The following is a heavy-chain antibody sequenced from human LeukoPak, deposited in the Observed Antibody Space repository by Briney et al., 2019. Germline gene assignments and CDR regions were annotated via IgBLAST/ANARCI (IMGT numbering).Heavy chain of an antibody. D-gene: IGHD2-15*01. CDR3: KASGALFDY. V-gene: IGHV3-49*04. J-gene: IGHJ4*02. CDR1: GFTFGDYA. Sequence: GGSLRLSCTASGFTFGDYAVSWVRQAPGKGLEWVGFIRSKAYGGTTEYAASVKGRFTISRDDSKSIAYLQMNSLKTEDTAVYYCKASGALFDYWGQGTLVTVSS. CDR2: IRSKAYGGTT.